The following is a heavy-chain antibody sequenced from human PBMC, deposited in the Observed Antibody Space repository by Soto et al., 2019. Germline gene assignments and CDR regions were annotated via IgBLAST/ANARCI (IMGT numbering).Heavy chain of an antibody. CDR1: GGSISSVGCY. D-gene: IGHD2-15*01. V-gene: IGHV4-30-4*08. CDR3: AREVCCSGGSCCSVDSGTAV. CDR2: IYYSGST. J-gene: IGHJ6*02. Sequence: SQTLPLTTTVSGGSISSVGCYWILIRQPPGKGLEWIGYIYYSGSTYYNPSLKSRVTISVDTSKNQFSLKLSSVTAADTAVYYCAREVCCSGGSCCSVDSGTAVWGQRSTVTVS.